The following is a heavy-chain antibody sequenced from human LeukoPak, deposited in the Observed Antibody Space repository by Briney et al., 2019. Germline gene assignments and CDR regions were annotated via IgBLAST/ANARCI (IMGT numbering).Heavy chain of an antibody. J-gene: IGHJ4*02. CDR3: ARTNSRRKLLLFYH. D-gene: IGHD2/OR15-2a*01. CDR1: GYTFTGYY. CDR2: INPNSRGT. V-gene: IGHV1-2*02. Sequence: ASLKLSCKASGYTFTGYYMHWVRQAPGQGLEWMGWINPNSRGTNYAQKFKGSVTMTRDTSISTVYMELSRLRCDATAVYSCARTNSRRKLLLFYHWGQGKLVTVSS.